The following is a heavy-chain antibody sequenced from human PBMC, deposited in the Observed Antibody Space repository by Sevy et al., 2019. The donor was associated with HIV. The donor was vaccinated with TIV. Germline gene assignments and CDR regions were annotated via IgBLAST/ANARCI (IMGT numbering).Heavy chain of an antibody. CDR2: ISSSSSYI. D-gene: IGHD1-26*01. J-gene: IGHJ4*02. V-gene: IGHV3-21*01. CDR3: ARARYSGSYFDY. Sequence: GGSLRLSCTASGFTFSSYSMNWVRQAPGKGLEWVSSISSSSSYIYYADSVKGRFTISRDNAKNSLYLQMNSLRAEDTAVYYCARARYSGSYFDYWGQGTLVTVSS. CDR1: GFTFSSYS.